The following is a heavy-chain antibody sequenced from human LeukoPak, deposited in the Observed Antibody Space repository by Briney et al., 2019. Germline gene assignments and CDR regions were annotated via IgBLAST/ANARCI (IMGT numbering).Heavy chain of an antibody. Sequence: GGSLRLSCAASGFTFSSYEMNWVRQAPGKGLEWVSYISSSGSTIYYAESVKGRFTISRDNAKNSLYLQMNSLRAEDTAVYYCARGSGVSEFDYWGQGTLVTVSS. J-gene: IGHJ4*02. CDR2: ISSSGSTI. CDR3: ARGSGVSEFDY. D-gene: IGHD6-13*01. CDR1: GFTFSSYE. V-gene: IGHV3-48*03.